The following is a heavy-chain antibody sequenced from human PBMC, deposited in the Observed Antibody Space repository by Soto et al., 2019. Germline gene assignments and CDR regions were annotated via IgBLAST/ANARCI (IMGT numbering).Heavy chain of an antibody. CDR3: ARGRDFWSGYYYYYGMDV. V-gene: IGHV4-34*01. J-gene: IGHJ6*04. Sequence: SWVRQMPGKGLEWIGEINHSGSTNYNPSLKSRVTISVDTSKNQFSLKLSSVTAADTAVYYCARGRDFWSGYYYYYGMDVWGKGTTVTVSS. CDR2: INHSGST. D-gene: IGHD3-3*01.